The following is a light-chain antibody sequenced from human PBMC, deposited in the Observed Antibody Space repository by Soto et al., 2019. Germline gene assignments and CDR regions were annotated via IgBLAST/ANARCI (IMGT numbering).Light chain of an antibody. Sequence: DIQMTQSPSSLSASVGDRVTITCRASQSISSYLNWYQHKPGKAPKLLIYAASSLQSAVPSRFSGSGSGTDFTLTVSSLQPEDCATYYCQQTYSIPYTFGQGTKLEIK. CDR2: AAS. CDR3: QQTYSIPYT. CDR1: QSISSY. J-gene: IGKJ2*01. V-gene: IGKV1-39*01.